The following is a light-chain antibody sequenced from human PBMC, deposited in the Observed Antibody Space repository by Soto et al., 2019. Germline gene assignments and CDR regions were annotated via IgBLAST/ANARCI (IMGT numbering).Light chain of an antibody. V-gene: IGKV3-15*01. J-gene: IGKJ1*01. CDR3: QQHNKWPPV. CDR1: QSVGSGY. CDR2: AAS. Sequence: IVLTQSPGTLSLSPGERATLSCRASQSVGSGYLAWYQQNPGQAPRLLIYAASTRATGVPARFSGSGSETEFTLTISSLQSEDSAVYYCQQHNKWPPVFGQGTKVDIK.